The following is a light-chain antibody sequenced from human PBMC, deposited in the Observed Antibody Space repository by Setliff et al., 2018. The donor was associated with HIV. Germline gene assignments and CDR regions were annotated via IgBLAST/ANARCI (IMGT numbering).Light chain of an antibody. V-gene: IGKV1-5*03. CDR3: QQYNRPPWT. Sequence: DIQMTQSPSILSASVGDRVTLTCRASQSLSTWLAWYQQKPGKAPKLLIYKVSSLERGVPSRFSGSGSGTEFTLTITSLQPDDFATYYCQQYNRPPWTFGQGTKVDIK. J-gene: IGKJ1*01. CDR1: QSLSTW. CDR2: KVS.